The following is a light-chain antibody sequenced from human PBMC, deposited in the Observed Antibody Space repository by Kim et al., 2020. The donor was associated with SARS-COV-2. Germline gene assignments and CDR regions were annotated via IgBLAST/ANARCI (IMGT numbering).Light chain of an antibody. Sequence: VIWPTRSPSLLSASTGDRVTISCRMSQAINTYLAWYQQKPGKAPDLLIYAASTLQRGVPSRFSGSGSGTDFSLTISDLQSDDFAVYYCQQYFTFPWTFGQGTKVDIK. J-gene: IGKJ1*01. CDR3: QQYFTFPWT. CDR1: QAINTY. CDR2: AAS. V-gene: IGKV1D-8*01.